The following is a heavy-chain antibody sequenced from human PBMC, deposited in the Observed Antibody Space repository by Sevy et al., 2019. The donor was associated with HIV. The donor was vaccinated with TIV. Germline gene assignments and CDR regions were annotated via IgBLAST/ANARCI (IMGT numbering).Heavy chain of an antibody. D-gene: IGHD3-3*01. CDR1: GYTFSDSGYY. J-gene: IGHJ6*02. Sequence: ASVKVSCKASGYTFSDSGYYVHWVRQAPGQGLEWMGWINPKSGATNYAQKFQGRVTMTRDTSVSTAHMELTRLTSDDKAVYYCARESYDFWTGPVDYDYGMDVWGQGTTVTVSS. V-gene: IGHV1-2*02. CDR3: ARESYDFWTGPVDYDYGMDV. CDR2: INPKSGAT.